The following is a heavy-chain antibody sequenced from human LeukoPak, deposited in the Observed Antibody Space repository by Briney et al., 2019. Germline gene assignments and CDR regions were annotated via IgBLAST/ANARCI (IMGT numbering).Heavy chain of an antibody. CDR3: AKEGMDGGNSD. CDR1: GGSISSGGYY. D-gene: IGHD4-23*01. V-gene: IGHV4-30-2*01. CDR2: IYHSGST. J-gene: IGHJ3*01. Sequence: PSETLSLTCTVSGGSISSGGYYWSWIRQPPGKGLEWIGYIYHSGSTYYNPSLKSRVTISVDRSKNQFSLKLSSVTAADTAVYYCAKEGMDGGNSDWGQGTMVTVSS.